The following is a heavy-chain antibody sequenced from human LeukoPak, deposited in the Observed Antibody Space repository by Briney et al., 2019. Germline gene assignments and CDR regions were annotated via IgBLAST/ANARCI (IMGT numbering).Heavy chain of an antibody. CDR3: AGGPQYTGSFPY. CDR2: ISDSGGVI. D-gene: IGHD1-26*01. V-gene: IGHV3-48*03. Sequence: GGSLRLSCAAPGFNVNSFEMTWVRQAPGLGLEFLSYISDSGGVIKYADSVKGRFIISGDSAENALYLQMNNLGADDTAVYFCAGGPQYTGSFPYWGQGTLVAVSS. J-gene: IGHJ4*02. CDR1: GFNVNSFE.